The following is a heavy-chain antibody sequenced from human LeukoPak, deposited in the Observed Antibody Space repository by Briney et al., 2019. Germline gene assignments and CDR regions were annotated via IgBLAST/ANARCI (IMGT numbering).Heavy chain of an antibody. CDR3: ARGRRVVVVVAAIPSMDV. CDR2: SNHSGST. V-gene: IGHV4-34*01. D-gene: IGHD2-15*01. Sequence: SETLSLTCAVYGGSFSGYYWSWIRRPPPKGLEWIGESNHSGSTNYIPSLKRRVTISVDTHKHPFSLKLSSVTATDRAVYYCARGRRVVVVVAAIPSMDVWGKGTTVTVSS. J-gene: IGHJ6*03. CDR1: GGSFSGYY.